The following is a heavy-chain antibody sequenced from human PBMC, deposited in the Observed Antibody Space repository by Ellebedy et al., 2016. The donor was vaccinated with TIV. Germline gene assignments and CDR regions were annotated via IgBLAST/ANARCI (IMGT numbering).Heavy chain of an antibody. CDR1: GYTLTELS. CDR2: FDPEDGET. V-gene: IGHV1-24*01. D-gene: IGHD4-17*01. J-gene: IGHJ3*02. CDR3: AIVMTTVTNDAFHI. Sequence: AASVKVSCKVSGYTLTELSMHWVRQAPGKGLEWMGGFDPEDGETIYAQKFQGRVTMTEDTSTDTAYMELSSLRSEDTAVYYCAIVMTTVTNDAFHIWGQGTMVTVSS.